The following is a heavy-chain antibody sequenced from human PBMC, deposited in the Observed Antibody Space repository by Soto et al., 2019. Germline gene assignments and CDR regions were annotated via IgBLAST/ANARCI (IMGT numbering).Heavy chain of an antibody. D-gene: IGHD3-3*01. CDR1: GVSISSYF. V-gene: IGHV4-59*01. CDR2: IYDSGST. Sequence: SETLSLTCTVSGVSISSYFWNWLRQPPGKGLEWIGYIYDSGSTKYNPSLKSRLTISLDTSTNQFFLNLSSVTAADTAVYYCAREPRQLRFLEWSFFDPWGQGTLVTVSS. J-gene: IGHJ5*02. CDR3: AREPRQLRFLEWSFFDP.